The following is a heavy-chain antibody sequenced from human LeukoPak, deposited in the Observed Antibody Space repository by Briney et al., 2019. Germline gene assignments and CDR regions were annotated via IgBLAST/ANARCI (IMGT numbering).Heavy chain of an antibody. CDR1: GGSISSYY. CDR3: ARGAFDSGSYQYFFDY. Sequence: SETLSLTCTVSGGSISSYYWSWIRQPPGKGLEWIGYIYYTGTTNYNPSLRSRVTISLDTSKHQFSLKLTSVTAADTAVYYCARGAFDSGSYQYFFDYWGQGTLVTVSS. D-gene: IGHD3-10*01. V-gene: IGHV4-59*01. J-gene: IGHJ4*02. CDR2: IYYTGTT.